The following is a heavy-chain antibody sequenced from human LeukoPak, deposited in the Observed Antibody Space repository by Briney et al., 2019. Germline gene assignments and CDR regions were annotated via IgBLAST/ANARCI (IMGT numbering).Heavy chain of an antibody. CDR2: ISGSGGTT. CDR1: GFTFSNYA. CDR3: AKGGPQFFDY. V-gene: IGHV3-23*01. D-gene: IGHD5-24*01. J-gene: IGHJ4*02. Sequence: PEGSLRLSCVASGFTFSNYAMTWVRQAPGKGLEWVSTISGSGGTTNYADSVKGRFTISRDSSKSTLCLQMNSLRAEDTAVYFCAKGGPQFFDYWGQGSLVTVSS.